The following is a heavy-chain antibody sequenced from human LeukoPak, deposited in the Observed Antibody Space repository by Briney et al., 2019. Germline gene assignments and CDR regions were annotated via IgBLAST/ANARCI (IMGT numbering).Heavy chain of an antibody. CDR3: ATRISYYDILTGYSDY. CDR2: IYYSGST. V-gene: IGHV4-39*01. J-gene: IGHJ4*02. D-gene: IGHD3-9*01. CDR1: GGSISSSSYS. Sequence: MPSETLSLTCTVSGGSISSSSYSWGWIRQPPGKGLEWIGSIYYSGSTYYNPSLKSRVTISVDTSKNQFSLKLSSVTAADTAVYYCATRISYYDILTGYSDYWGQGTLVTVSS.